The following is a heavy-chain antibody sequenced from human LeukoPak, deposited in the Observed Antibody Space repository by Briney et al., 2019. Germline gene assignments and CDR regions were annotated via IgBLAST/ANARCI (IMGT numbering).Heavy chain of an antibody. Sequence: GGSLRLSRAASGFTFSSYWMHWVRQAPGKGLVWVSRINSDGSSTSYADSVKGRFTISRDNAKNTLYLQMNSLRAEDTAVYYCARESSEYYYDSSGYYHDYWGQGTLVTVSS. D-gene: IGHD3-22*01. CDR1: GFTFSSYW. CDR2: INSDGSST. CDR3: ARESSEYYYDSSGYYHDY. J-gene: IGHJ4*02. V-gene: IGHV3-74*01.